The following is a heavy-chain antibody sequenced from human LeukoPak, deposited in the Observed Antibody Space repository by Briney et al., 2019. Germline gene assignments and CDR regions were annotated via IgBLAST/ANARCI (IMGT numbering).Heavy chain of an antibody. Sequence: PGASLRLSCVVSGLTLSNSWMTWVRRTPGRGLESVAIENGDGSGKYYLDSVKGRFTISRDNARNSRYLEMNSLRSDDAAVYYCARPRHDFWNSYPYYFDYWGQGTLVTVSS. CDR1: GLTLSNSW. D-gene: IGHD3-3*01. CDR2: ENGDGSGK. V-gene: IGHV3-7*03. CDR3: ARPRHDFWNSYPYYFDY. J-gene: IGHJ4*02.